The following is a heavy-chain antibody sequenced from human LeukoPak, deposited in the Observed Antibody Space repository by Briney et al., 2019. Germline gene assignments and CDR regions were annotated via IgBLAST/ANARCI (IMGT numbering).Heavy chain of an antibody. D-gene: IGHD3-10*01. J-gene: IGHJ4*02. Sequence: PGGSLRLSCAASGFTFSSYAMHWVRQAPGKGLEWISHINTDSSSIHYADSVKGRFTISRENAKNSLYLQMNSLRAEDTAVYYCARVSWYGSGSSINFDYWGQGTLVTVSS. CDR1: GFTFSSYA. CDR3: ARVSWYGSGSSINFDY. V-gene: IGHV3-48*04. CDR2: INTDSSSI.